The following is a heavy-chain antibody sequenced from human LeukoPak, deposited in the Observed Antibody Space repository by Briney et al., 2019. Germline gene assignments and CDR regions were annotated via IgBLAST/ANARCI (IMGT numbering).Heavy chain of an antibody. J-gene: IGHJ4*02. CDR1: GGSFSGYY. CDR3: ARDGWYFDY. D-gene: IGHD3-10*01. V-gene: IGHV4-34*01. Sequence: SETLSLTWAVYGGSFSGYYWSWIRQPPVKGLEWIGEINHSGSTNYNPSLKSRVTISVDTSKNQFSLKLSSVTAADTAVYYCARDGWYFDYWGQGTLVTVSS. CDR2: INHSGST.